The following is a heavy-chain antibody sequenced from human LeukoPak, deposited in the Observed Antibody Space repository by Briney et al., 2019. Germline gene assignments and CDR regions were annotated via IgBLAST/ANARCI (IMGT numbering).Heavy chain of an antibody. CDR1: GDSISSYY. J-gene: IGHJ4*02. Sequence: SETLSLTCTVSGDSISSYYWSWIRQPPGKGLEWIGNIYNTGSTDYNPSLKSRVTISVDTSKNQFSLKLSSVTAADTAVYYCASIISFYSNYEDYWGQGTLVTVSS. CDR3: ASIISFYSNYEDY. D-gene: IGHD4-11*01. V-gene: IGHV4-59*08. CDR2: IYNTGST.